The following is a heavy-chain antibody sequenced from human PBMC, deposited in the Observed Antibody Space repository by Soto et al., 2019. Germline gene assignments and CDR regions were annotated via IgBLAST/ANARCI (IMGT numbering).Heavy chain of an antibody. CDR2: IRSKAYGGTT. CDR3: TRVFDFWSGYSSNYFDY. D-gene: IGHD3-3*01. CDR1: GFTFGDYA. V-gene: IGHV3-49*03. Sequence: GGSLRLSCTASGFTFGDYAMSWFRQAPGKGLEWAGFIRSKAYGGTTEYAASVKGRFTISRDDSKSIAYLQMNSLKTEDTAVYYCTRVFDFWSGYSSNYFDYWGQGTLVTVSS. J-gene: IGHJ4*02.